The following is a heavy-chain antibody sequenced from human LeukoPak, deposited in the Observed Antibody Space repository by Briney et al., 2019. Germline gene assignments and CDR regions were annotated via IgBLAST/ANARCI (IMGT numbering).Heavy chain of an antibody. CDR3: ARDGYDRPYYFDY. CDR2: IIPIFGTA. V-gene: IGHV1-69*05. D-gene: IGHD1-1*01. J-gene: IGHJ4*02. CDR1: GGTFSSYA. Sequence: SVKVSCKASGGTFSSYAISWVRQAPGQGLEWMGRIIPIFGTANYAQKFQGRVTMTTDESTSTAYMELSSLRSEDTAMYYCARDGYDRPYYFDYWGQGTLVTVSS.